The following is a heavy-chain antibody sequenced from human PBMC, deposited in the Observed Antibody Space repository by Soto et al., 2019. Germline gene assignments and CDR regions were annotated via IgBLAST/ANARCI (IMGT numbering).Heavy chain of an antibody. V-gene: IGHV3-11*01. J-gene: IGHJ5*02. Sequence: QVQLVESGGGLVKPGGSLRLSCAASGIIFSDYMSWVRQAPGKGLEWLSYISGSGRTIYSADSVKGRFTISRDNATNSLHLQMNNLRAEDTAVYYCARLPFPWGWFDPWGQGTLVTFAA. CDR2: ISGSGRTI. CDR1: GIIFSDY. CDR3: ARLPFPWGWFDP. D-gene: IGHD3-16*01.